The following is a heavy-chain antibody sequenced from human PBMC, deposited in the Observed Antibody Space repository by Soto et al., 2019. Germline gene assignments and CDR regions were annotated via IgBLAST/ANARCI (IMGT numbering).Heavy chain of an antibody. J-gene: IGHJ4*02. V-gene: IGHV3-11*01. CDR2: ISGNGRII. D-gene: IGHD4-17*01. CDR1: GFIFSDYY. CDR3: ARDFDADSRTDFDS. Sequence: QVQLVESGGVLVKPGGSLRLSCATSGFIFSDYYMQWIGQAPGKGLEWISYISGNGRIIQYADSAKGRFTISRDNAQNSLYLQMNSLRAEDTALYFCARDFDADSRTDFDSWGQGTLVTVSS.